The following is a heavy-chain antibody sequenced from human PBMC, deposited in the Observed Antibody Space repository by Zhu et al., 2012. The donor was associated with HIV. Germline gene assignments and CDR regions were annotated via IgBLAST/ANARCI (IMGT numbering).Heavy chain of an antibody. CDR2: INHSGST. J-gene: IGHJ5*02. Sequence: QVQLQQWGAGLLKPSETLSLTCAVYGGSFSNYYWSWIRQPPGKGLEWIGEINHSGSTNYNPSLKSRITIPVDTSKNQFSLNLSSVTAADTAVYYCARARDSGSYGLDWFDPWGQGTLVTVSS. CDR1: GGSFSNYY. D-gene: IGHD1-26*01. CDR3: ARARDSGSYGLDWFDP. V-gene: IGHV4-34*01.